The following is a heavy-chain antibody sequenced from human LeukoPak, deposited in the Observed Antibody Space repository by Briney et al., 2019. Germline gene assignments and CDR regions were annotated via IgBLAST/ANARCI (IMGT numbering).Heavy chain of an antibody. Sequence: PGGSLRLSCAASGFSFSSFSMSWVRQAPGKGLEWVSAISGSGGSTYYADSVKGRFTISRDNSKNTLYLQMNSLRAEDTAVYYCAKARVYQLLLFDYWGQGTLVTVSS. CDR1: GFSFSSFS. CDR2: ISGSGGST. D-gene: IGHD2-2*01. J-gene: IGHJ4*02. V-gene: IGHV3-23*01. CDR3: AKARVYQLLLFDY.